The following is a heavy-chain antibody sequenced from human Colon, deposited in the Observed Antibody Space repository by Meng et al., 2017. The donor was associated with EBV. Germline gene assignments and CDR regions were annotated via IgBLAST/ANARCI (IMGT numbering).Heavy chain of an antibody. CDR2: IIHGGSP. CDR1: GGSLSGVY. Sequence: QVQLQVGCAGPLEASVTLSLTCAVNGGSLSGVYWNWIRQPPGKGLEWIGEIIHGGSPSYNPSLKSRVTISIDTSKNQLSLMLSSVTAADTAVYYCARRPTGIDYWGQGTLVTVSS. D-gene: IGHD2-8*02. V-gene: IGHV4-34*12. J-gene: IGHJ4*02. CDR3: ARRPTGIDY.